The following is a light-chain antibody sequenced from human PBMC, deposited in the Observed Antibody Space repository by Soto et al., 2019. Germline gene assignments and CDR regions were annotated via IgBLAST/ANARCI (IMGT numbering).Light chain of an antibody. CDR2: GTP. V-gene: IGKV3-20*01. CDR3: QHFGSSLRT. J-gene: IGKJ1*01. CDR1: QSFSSHF. Sequence: IVLTQSPGTLSLSPGDRATLSCRASQSFSSHFLAWYQQKPGQVPRLLIHGTPSRATGIPDRFSGSGSGTDFTLTINSLEPEDFAVYYCQHFGSSLRTFGQGTKVDIK.